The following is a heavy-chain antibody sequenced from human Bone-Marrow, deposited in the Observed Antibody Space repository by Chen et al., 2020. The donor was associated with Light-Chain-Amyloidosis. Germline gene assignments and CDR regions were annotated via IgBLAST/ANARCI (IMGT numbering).Heavy chain of an antibody. Sequence: QVQLVESGGGVVQPGTSLRLSCAASGFTFSRHSMHWVRQAPGRGLEWVAVISFDGRADSVQGRFTVSRDNTKSTLYLQMDSLRPDDTAVYYCARTLRYGHQVYFDYWGQGTLVTVSS. CDR2: ISFDG. V-gene: IGHV3-30*04. CDR1: GFTFSRHS. J-gene: IGHJ4*02. D-gene: IGHD3-9*01. CDR3: ARTLRYGHQVYFDY.